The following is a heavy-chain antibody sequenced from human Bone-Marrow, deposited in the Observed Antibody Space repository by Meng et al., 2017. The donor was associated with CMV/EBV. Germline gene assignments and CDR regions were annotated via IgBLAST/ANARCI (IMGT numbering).Heavy chain of an antibody. J-gene: IGHJ4*02. Sequence: QVQRVQSGPEVKKPGSSVKVSCKVSGGTFSSYTISWVRRAPGQGLEWMGRIIPILGIANYAQKFQGRVTITADKSTSTAYMELSSLRSEDTAVYYCARDLDYYDSSGYYYVWGQGTLVTVSS. CDR1: GGTFSSYT. V-gene: IGHV1-69*08. D-gene: IGHD3-22*01. CDR2: IIPILGIA. CDR3: ARDLDYYDSSGYYYV.